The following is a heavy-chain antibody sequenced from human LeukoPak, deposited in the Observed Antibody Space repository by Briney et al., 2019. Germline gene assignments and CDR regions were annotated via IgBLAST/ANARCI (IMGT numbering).Heavy chain of an antibody. CDR3: AILSATDSFDY. V-gene: IGHV3-21*01. J-gene: IGHJ4*02. CDR1: GFTFSTYT. CDR2: ISSGSSYI. Sequence: GGSLRLSCAASGFTFSTYTMNWVRQAPGKGLEWVSSISSGSSYIYYADSVKGRFTISRDNAKKSLYLQMNSLRAEDTAVYFCAILSATDSFDYWGQGTLVTVSS. D-gene: IGHD1-1*01.